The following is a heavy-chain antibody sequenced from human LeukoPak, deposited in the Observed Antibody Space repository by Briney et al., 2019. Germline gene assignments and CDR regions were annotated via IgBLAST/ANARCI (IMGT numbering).Heavy chain of an antibody. V-gene: IGHV4-30-4*01. CDR3: ARSYALRFLEWLSAWFDP. J-gene: IGHJ5*02. D-gene: IGHD3-3*01. Sequence: SQTLSLTCTVSGGSISSGDYYWSWIRQPPGKGLEWIGYIYYSGSTYYNPSLKSRVTISVDTSKNQFSLKLSSVTAADTAVYYCARSYALRFLEWLSAWFDPWGQGTLVTVSS. CDR2: IYYSGST. CDR1: GGSISSGDYY.